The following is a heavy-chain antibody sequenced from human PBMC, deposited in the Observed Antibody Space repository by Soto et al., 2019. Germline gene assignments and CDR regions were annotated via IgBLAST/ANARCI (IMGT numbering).Heavy chain of an antibody. D-gene: IGHD2-2*01. J-gene: IGHJ4*02. CDR2: IYYSGDT. CDR1: GDSISGYY. V-gene: IGHV4-59*08. Sequence: SETLSLTWTVSGDSISGYYWSWIRQTQGKGLELIGNIYYSGDTNYNPSLKSRVTISVDTSKNQVSLSLSSVTAADTAVYYCARAHHCSSAGCRMGHFDSWGQGTLVTVSS. CDR3: ARAHHCSSAGCRMGHFDS.